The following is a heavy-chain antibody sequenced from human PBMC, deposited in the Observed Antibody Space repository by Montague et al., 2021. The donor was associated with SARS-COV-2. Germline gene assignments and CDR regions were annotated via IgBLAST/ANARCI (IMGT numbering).Heavy chain of an antibody. CDR3: AGERTVVIITGYYYYGVDV. J-gene: IGHJ6*02. D-gene: IGHD3-10*01. CDR1: GFTFSSYS. CDR2: ISSSSSYI. Sequence: SMRLSCLASGFTFSSYSMNWVRQAPGKGLEWVSSISSSSSYIYYXDSVKGRFTISRDNAKNSLYLQMNSLRAEDTAVYFCAGERTVVIITGYYYYGVDVWGQGTTVTVSS. V-gene: IGHV3-21*01.